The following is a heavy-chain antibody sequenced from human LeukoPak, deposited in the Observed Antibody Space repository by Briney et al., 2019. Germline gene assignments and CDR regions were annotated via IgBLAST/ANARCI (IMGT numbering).Heavy chain of an antibody. CDR3: ARQTGSGLFILP. Sequence: SGTLSLTCTVAGGSISSSLYYWGWMRQPPGKGLEWVGSVYYTGNTYYNASLKSQVSISIDTSKNQFSLKLTSVTAADTAVYYCARQTGSGLFILPGGQGTLVTVSS. CDR2: VYYTGNT. CDR1: GGSISSSLYY. J-gene: IGHJ4*02. D-gene: IGHD3/OR15-3a*01. V-gene: IGHV4-39*01.